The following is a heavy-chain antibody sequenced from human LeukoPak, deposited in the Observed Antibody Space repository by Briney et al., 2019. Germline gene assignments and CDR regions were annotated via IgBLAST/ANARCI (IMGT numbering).Heavy chain of an antibody. J-gene: IGHJ5*02. D-gene: IGHD3-10*01. V-gene: IGHV4-4*07. CDR1: GDSISRYY. Sequence: SETLSLTCTVSGDSISRYYWSWIRQPAGKGLEWIGRIYNGGIITYNPSLKSRVTTSIDTSNNQFSLRLRFVTAADTAVYYCARDSGTTGEVKFDPWGQGTLVTVSS. CDR2: IYNGGII. CDR3: ARDSGTTGEVKFDP.